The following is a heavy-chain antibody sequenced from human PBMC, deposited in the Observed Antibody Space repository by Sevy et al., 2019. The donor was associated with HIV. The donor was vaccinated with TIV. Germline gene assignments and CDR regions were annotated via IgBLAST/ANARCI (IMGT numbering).Heavy chain of an antibody. CDR1: GYTFNSFG. Sequence: GGSLRLSCEASGYTFNSFGMHWVRQAPGKGLEWVAVIAHDGATEXYSESVRGRFTISRDNSKNTLYLHMTGMTGDDTAIYSCTKESLRWTYIRGDFDHWCQGSLVTVSS. J-gene: IGHJ4*02. CDR2: IAHDGATE. CDR3: TKESLRWTYIRGDFDH. V-gene: IGHV3-30*18. D-gene: IGHD3-10*02.